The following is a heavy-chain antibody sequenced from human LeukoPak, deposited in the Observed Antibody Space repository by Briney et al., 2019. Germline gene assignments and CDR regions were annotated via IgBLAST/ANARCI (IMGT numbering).Heavy chain of an antibody. V-gene: IGHV4-59*01. CDR1: GGSISSYY. CDR3: AREPRLYYGMDV. CDR2: IYHSGST. Sequence: PSETLSLTCTVSGGSISSYYWSWIRQPPGKGLEWIGSIYHSGSTNYNPSLKSRVTMSADRSKNQFSLKVRSVTAADTAVYYCAREPRLYYGMDVWGQGTTVTVSS. J-gene: IGHJ6*02.